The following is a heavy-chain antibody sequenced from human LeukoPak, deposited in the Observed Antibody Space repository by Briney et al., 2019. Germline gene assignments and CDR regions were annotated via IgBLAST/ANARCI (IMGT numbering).Heavy chain of an antibody. D-gene: IGHD6-19*01. CDR1: GYTFTGYY. CDR2: INPNSGGT. J-gene: IGHJ4*02. Sequence: ASVKVSCKASGYTFTGYYMHWVRQAPGQGLEWMGWINPNSGGTNYAQKFQGRVTMTRDTSISTAYMELNRLRSDDTAVYYCAREGYSSGWSGMVYWGQGTLVTVSS. CDR3: AREGYSSGWSGMVY. V-gene: IGHV1-2*02.